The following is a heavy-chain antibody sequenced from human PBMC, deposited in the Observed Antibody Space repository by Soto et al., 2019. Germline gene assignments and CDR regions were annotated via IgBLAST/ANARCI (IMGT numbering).Heavy chain of an antibody. V-gene: IGHV4-30-4*01. Sequence: SETLSLTCTVSGGSISSGDYYWSWIRQPPGKGLEWIGYIYYSGSTYYNPSLKSRVTISVDTSKNQFSLKLSSVTAADTAVYYCARVPGITIFGRGAFDIWGQGTMVTVSS. J-gene: IGHJ3*02. D-gene: IGHD3-3*01. CDR2: IYYSGST. CDR3: ARVPGITIFGRGAFDI. CDR1: GGSISSGDYY.